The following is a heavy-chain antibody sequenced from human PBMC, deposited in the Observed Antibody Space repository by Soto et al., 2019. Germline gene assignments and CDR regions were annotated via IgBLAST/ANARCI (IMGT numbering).Heavy chain of an antibody. CDR3: ARDPSIGTSRRGNWFDP. V-gene: IGHV3-33*01. J-gene: IGHJ5*02. CDR1: GFTFSSYV. CDR2: IWYDGSNK. Sequence: GGSLRLSCAASGFTFSSYVMHWARQAPGKGLEWVAVIWYDGSNKYYADSVKGRFTISRDNSKNTLYLQMNSLRAEDTAVYYCARDPSIGTSRRGNWFDPWGQGTLVTVSS. D-gene: IGHD2-2*01.